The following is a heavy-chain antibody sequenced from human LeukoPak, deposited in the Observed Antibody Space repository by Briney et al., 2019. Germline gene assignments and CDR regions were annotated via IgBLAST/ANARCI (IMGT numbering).Heavy chain of an antibody. J-gene: IGHJ5*02. CDR3: ARRIYGSGTNWFDP. CDR2: ISSSGSSI. Sequence: GGSLRLSCAASGFTFSSYEMNWVRQAPGKGLEWVSSISSSGSSIYYADSVKGRFTISRDNAKNSLYLQMNSLRAEDTAVYYCARRIYGSGTNWFDPWGQGTLVTVSS. CDR1: GFTFSSYE. V-gene: IGHV3-48*03. D-gene: IGHD3-10*01.